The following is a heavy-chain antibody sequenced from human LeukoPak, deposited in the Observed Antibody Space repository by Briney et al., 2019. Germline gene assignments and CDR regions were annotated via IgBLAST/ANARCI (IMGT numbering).Heavy chain of an antibody. V-gene: IGHV4-59*08. J-gene: IGHJ2*01. CDR1: GGSISGYY. CDR2: IYYSGST. D-gene: IGHD2-15*01. Sequence: SETLSLTCTVSGGSISGYYWSWIRQPPGKGLEWIAYIYYSGSTNYNPSLKSRVTISVDTSKNHFSLKLNSVTAADTAVYYCARLQCCSWYFDLWGRGTLVTVSS. CDR3: ARLQCCSWYFDL.